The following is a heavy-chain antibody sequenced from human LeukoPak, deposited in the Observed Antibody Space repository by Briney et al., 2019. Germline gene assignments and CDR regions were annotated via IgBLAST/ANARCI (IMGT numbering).Heavy chain of an antibody. Sequence: PGGSLRLSCAASGFTFSSYGMHWVRQAPGKGLEWVAVISYDGSNKYYADSVKGRFTISRDNSKNTLYLQMNSLRAEDTAVYYCARDGSSSSWHYFDYWGQGTLVTVSS. V-gene: IGHV3-30*03. D-gene: IGHD6-13*01. J-gene: IGHJ4*02. CDR3: ARDGSSSSWHYFDY. CDR2: ISYDGSNK. CDR1: GFTFSSYG.